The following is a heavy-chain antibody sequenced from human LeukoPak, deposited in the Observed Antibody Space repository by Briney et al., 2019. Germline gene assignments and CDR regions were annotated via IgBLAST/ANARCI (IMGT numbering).Heavy chain of an antibody. D-gene: IGHD3-10*01. CDR1: GGSFSGYY. CDR2: ISGSGGST. Sequence: ETLSLTCAVYGGSFSGYYWSWVRQAPGKGLEWVSAISGSGGSTYYADSVKGRFTISRDNSKNTLYLQMNSLRAEDTAVYYCAKKYDGSARMYLYDYWGQGTLVTVSS. J-gene: IGHJ4*02. CDR3: AKKYDGSARMYLYDY. V-gene: IGHV3-23*01.